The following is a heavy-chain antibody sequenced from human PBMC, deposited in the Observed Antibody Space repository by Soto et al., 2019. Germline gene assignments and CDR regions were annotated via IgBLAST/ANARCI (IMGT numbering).Heavy chain of an antibody. J-gene: IGHJ5*02. CDR3: ARMYSSGSGWFHP. Sequence: SETLSLTCFVSGYSISAGGYYWSWIRHHPGKGLGWIGSFYSSGSIIYNPSLRSRVSISGDTSSNQFSMSLTSVTAADTARYYCARMYSSGSGWFHPWGQGTLVTVSS. V-gene: IGHV4-31*03. CDR1: GYSISAGGYY. D-gene: IGHD6-19*01. CDR2: FYSSGSI.